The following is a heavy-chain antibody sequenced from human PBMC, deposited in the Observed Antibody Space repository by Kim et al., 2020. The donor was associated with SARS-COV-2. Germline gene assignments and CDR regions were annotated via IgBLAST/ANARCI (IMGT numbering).Heavy chain of an antibody. V-gene: IGHV3-23*01. CDR1: GFAFSSYA. CDR2: ISCGGGST. Sequence: GGSLRLSCAASGFAFSSYAMNCVRQSPGKGLEWVSPISCGGGSTYYADSVKGRFTISRDNSKNTLYLQMNSLRAEDTAVYYCAKVKSSGGTLWGQGTLVTVSS. D-gene: IGHD2-15*01. J-gene: IGHJ4*02. CDR3: AKVKSSGGTL.